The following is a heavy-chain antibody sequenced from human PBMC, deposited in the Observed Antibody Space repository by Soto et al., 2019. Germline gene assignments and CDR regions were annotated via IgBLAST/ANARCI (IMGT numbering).Heavy chain of an antibody. V-gene: IGHV4-31*03. CDR2: IYYSGST. CDR1: GRSISSGRYY. Sequence: SETLSLTCTLSGRSISSGRYYLRWIRQHPGKGLEWIGYIYYSGSTYYNPSLKSRVTISVDTSKNQFSLKLSSVTAADTAVYYCAREGGIVGATAADYWGQGTRVTVSS. D-gene: IGHD1-26*01. CDR3: AREGGIVGATAADY. J-gene: IGHJ4*02.